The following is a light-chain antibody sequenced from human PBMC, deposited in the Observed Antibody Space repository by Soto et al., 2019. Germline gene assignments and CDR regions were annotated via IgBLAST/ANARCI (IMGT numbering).Light chain of an antibody. Sequence: EIVLTQSPGTLSLSPGERATLSCRASQGVYNSYLAWYQQKPGQAPRLLIYGASSRATGTPDRFSGSGSGTEFTLTISSLEPEDFAVYYCHQYGTSPWTFGQGTKVDTK. CDR2: GAS. J-gene: IGKJ1*01. CDR1: QGVYNSY. CDR3: HQYGTSPWT. V-gene: IGKV3-20*01.